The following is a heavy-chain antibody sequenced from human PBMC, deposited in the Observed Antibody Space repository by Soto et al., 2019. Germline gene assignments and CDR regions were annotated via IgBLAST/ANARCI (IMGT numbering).Heavy chain of an antibody. V-gene: IGHV3-73*01. Sequence: GGSLRLSCAASGFIFSGSAMHWVRQASGKGLEWVGRIRSKANSYATAYAASVKGRFTISRDDSKNTAYLQMNSLNTEDTAVYYCATIAAGGFDPWGQGTLVTVSS. D-gene: IGHD6-13*01. CDR3: ATIAAGGFDP. J-gene: IGHJ5*02. CDR2: IRSKANSYAT. CDR1: GFIFSGSA.